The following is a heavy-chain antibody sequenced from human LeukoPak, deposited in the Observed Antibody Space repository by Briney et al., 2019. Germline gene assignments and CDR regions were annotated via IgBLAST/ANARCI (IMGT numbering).Heavy chain of an antibody. CDR3: ARGLGATG. CDR1: GFTFTEYY. CDR2: ISSSGSTM. D-gene: IGHD1-26*01. J-gene: IGHJ4*02. V-gene: IGHV3-11*01. Sequence: GGSLRLSCAASGFTFTEYYMTWIRRASGKGLEWVTSISSSGSTMFYADFVMGRFTISRDNAKNSVSLQMNSLTADDTAIYYCARGLGATGWGQGTLVTVSS.